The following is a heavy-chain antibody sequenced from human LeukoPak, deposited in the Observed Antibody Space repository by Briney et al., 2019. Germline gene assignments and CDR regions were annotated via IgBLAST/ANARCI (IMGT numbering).Heavy chain of an antibody. Sequence: SVKVSCXASGGTFSSYAISWVRQAPGQGLEWMGRIIPIFGTANDAQKFQGRVTITTDESTSTAYMELSSLRSEDTAVYYCCMVRGVIRYFDYWGQGTLVTVSS. CDR1: GGTFSSYA. V-gene: IGHV1-69*05. J-gene: IGHJ4*02. CDR2: IIPIFGTA. CDR3: CMVRGVIRYFDY. D-gene: IGHD3-10*01.